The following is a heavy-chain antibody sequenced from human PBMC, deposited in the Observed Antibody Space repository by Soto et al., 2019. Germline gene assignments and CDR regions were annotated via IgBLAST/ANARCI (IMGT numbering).Heavy chain of an antibody. CDR3: AKLGSYGYGSNSDVEY. D-gene: IGHD5-18*01. CDR2: ISYDGSDQ. CDR1: GFTFRNYG. V-gene: IGHV3-30*18. Sequence: QVQLVESGGGVVQPGSSLRLSCAVSGFTFRNYGMHWVRQAPGKGLEWVALISYDGSDQYYGESVKGRFTISRDSSKNTLYLDVSSLRLEDTAVYYCAKLGSYGYGSNSDVEYWGQGTMVTVSS. J-gene: IGHJ4*02.